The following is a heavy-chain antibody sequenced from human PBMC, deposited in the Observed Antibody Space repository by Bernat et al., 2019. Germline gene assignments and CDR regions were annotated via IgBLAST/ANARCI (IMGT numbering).Heavy chain of an antibody. CDR3: VRRQLWFSD. D-gene: IGHD3-10*01. J-gene: IGHJ4*02. CDR2: ISGSDATI. V-gene: IGHV3-48*01. CDR1: GFTFSSYS. Sequence: EVQLVESGGGLVQPGGSLRLSCAASGFTFSSYSMNWVRQATGKGLEWVAFISGSDATIHYADPVKGRFTISRDNGRNSLYLQVNSLRAEDTAVYYCVRRQLWFSDWGQGTLVTVSS.